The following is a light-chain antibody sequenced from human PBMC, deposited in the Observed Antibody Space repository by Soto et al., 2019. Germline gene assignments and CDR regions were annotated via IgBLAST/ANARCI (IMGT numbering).Light chain of an antibody. Sequence: DIQMTQSPSTLSASVGDRVTITCRASQSISSWLAWSQQKPGKAPKVMIYKASNLAGGVPSRFSGSGSGTEFALTISSLQPDDVATYCCQQSNSYPYTFGQGTKLEIK. J-gene: IGKJ2*01. CDR2: KAS. CDR3: QQSNSYPYT. V-gene: IGKV1-5*03. CDR1: QSISSW.